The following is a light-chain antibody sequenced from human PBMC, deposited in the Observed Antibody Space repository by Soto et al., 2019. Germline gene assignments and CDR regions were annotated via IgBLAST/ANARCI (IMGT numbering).Light chain of an antibody. Sequence: QSALTQPPSASGSPGQSVTISCTGTSSDVGGYNYVSRYQQHPGKAPKLMVFEVSKRPSGVPDRFSGSKSGNTASLTVSGLQAEDEDDYYCASYAGSSNWVFGGGTKLTVL. CDR3: ASYAGSSNWV. J-gene: IGLJ3*02. CDR1: SSDVGGYNY. V-gene: IGLV2-8*01. CDR2: EVS.